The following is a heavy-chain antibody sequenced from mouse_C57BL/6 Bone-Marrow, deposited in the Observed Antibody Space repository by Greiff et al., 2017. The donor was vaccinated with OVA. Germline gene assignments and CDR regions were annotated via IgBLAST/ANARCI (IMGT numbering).Heavy chain of an antibody. J-gene: IGHJ1*03. CDR3: ARERYFDV. CDR2: IYPGDGDT. Sequence: VQGVESGPELVKPGASVKISCKASGYAFSSSWMNWVKQRPGQGLEWIGRIYPGDGDTNYNGKFKGTATLTADKSSSTAYMQLRSLTSEDAAVYFCARERYFDVWGTGTTVTVSS. CDR1: GYAFSSSW. V-gene: IGHV1-82*01.